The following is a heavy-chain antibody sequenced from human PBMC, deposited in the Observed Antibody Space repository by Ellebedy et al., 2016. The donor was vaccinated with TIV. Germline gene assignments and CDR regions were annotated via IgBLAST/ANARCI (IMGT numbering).Heavy chain of an antibody. CDR3: AGRAYNWNDGSLFDY. V-gene: IGHV3-53*01. CDR2: IYSSGDT. D-gene: IGHD1-1*01. J-gene: IGHJ4*02. CDR1: GFTVSSNY. Sequence: GESLKISCAASGFTVSSNYMSWVRQAPGRGLEWVSTIYSSGDTYYAGSVKGRFTISRDNSKNTLYLQMNSLRAEDTAVYYCAGRAYNWNDGSLFDYWGQGTLVTVSS.